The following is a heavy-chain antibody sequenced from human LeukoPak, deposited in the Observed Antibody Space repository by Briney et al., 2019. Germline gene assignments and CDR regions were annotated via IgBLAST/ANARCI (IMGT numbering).Heavy chain of an antibody. CDR2: TFYRSKWYN. D-gene: IGHD1-7*01. CDR3: ARSGGTAIGNYERATFDY. CDR1: VDSDSSNSAA. Sequence: SQTLSLTCDISVDSDSSNSAAWNWIRQSPSRGLEWLGRTFYRSKWYNEYEVSLKSRLTINADTSKNHFSLQLNSVTPEDTAVYYCARSGGTAIGNYERATFDYWGQGTLVTVSS. V-gene: IGHV6-1*01. J-gene: IGHJ4*02.